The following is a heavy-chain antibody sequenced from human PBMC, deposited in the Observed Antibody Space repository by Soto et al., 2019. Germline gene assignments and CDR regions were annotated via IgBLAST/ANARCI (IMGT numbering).Heavy chain of an antibody. CDR3: AREAVAGTDP. V-gene: IGHV4-59*01. J-gene: IGHJ5*02. Sequence: KPSETLSLTCTVSGGSISSYYWSWIRQPPGKGLEWIGYIYYSGSTNYNPSLKSRVTISVDTSKNQFSLKLSSVTAADTAVYYCAREAVAGTDPWGQGTLVTVSS. D-gene: IGHD6-19*01. CDR1: GGSISSYY. CDR2: IYYSGST.